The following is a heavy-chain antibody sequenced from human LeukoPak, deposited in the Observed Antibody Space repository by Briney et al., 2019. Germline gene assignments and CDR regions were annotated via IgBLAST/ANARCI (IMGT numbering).Heavy chain of an antibody. Sequence: SETLSLTCTVYGGSFSGYYWSWIRQPPGKGLEWIGEINHSGSTNYNPSLKSRVTISVDTSKNQFSLKLSSVTAADTAVYYCARRELSDSSGYYFDYWGQGTLVTVSS. V-gene: IGHV4-34*01. CDR2: INHSGST. J-gene: IGHJ4*02. CDR3: ARRELSDSSGYYFDY. D-gene: IGHD3-22*01. CDR1: GGSFSGYY.